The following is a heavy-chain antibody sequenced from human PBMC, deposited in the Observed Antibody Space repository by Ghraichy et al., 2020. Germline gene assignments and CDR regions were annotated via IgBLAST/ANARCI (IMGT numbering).Heavy chain of an antibody. D-gene: IGHD1-14*01. J-gene: IGHJ4*02. V-gene: IGHV3-9*01. CDR1: GFTFDDYA. CDR3: AKDGLRSRRLDY. CDR2: ISWNSGSI. Sequence: GGSLRLSCAASGFTFDDYAMHWVRQAPGKGLEWVSGISWNSGSIGYADSVKGRFTISRDNAKNSLYLQMNSLRAEDTALYYCAKDGLRSRRLDYWGQGTLVTGSS.